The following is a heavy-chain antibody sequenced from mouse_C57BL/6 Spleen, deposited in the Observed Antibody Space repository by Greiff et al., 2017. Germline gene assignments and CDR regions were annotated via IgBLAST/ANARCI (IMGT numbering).Heavy chain of an antibody. CDR2: IDPYSGGT. CDR3: ARPSYYSRFAY. D-gene: IGHD2-5*01. V-gene: IGHV1-72*01. J-gene: IGHJ3*01. Sequence: QVQLQQSGAELVKPGASVKLSCKASGYTFTSYWMHWVKQRPGRGLEWIGRIDPYSGGTKYNEKFKSKATLTVDKPSSTAYMQLSSLTSEDSAVYYCARPSYYSRFAYWGQGTLVTVSA. CDR1: GYTFTSYW.